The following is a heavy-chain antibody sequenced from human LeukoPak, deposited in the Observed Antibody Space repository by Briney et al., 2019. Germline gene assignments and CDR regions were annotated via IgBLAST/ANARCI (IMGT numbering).Heavy chain of an antibody. Sequence: PSETLSLTCAVYGGSFSGYYWSWIRQPPGKGLEWIGEINHSGSTNYNPSLKSRVTISVDTSKNQFSLKLSSVTAADTAVYYCARVTAMVTVDYWGQGTLVTVSS. D-gene: IGHD5-18*01. J-gene: IGHJ4*02. CDR1: GGSFSGYY. CDR2: INHSGST. CDR3: ARVTAMVTVDY. V-gene: IGHV4-34*01.